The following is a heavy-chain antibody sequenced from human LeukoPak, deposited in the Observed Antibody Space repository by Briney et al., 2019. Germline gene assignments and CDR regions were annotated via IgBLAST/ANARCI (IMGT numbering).Heavy chain of an antibody. CDR1: GGSISSYY. Sequence: SETLSLTCTVSGGSISSYYWSWIRQPPGKGLEWIGYISYSGTANYNPSLKSRVTISVAPSKNQFSLKLRSVTAPDTAVYYCARDRGNYFDYWGQGTLVTVSS. CDR3: ARDRGNYFDY. J-gene: IGHJ4*02. CDR2: ISYSGTA. D-gene: IGHD6-13*01. V-gene: IGHV4-59*01.